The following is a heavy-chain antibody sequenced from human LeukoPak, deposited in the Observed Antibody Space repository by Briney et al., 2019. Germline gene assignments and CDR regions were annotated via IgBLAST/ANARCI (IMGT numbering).Heavy chain of an antibody. CDR2: IYTSGST. V-gene: IGHV4-4*09. D-gene: IGHD2-21*02. CDR3: ARRSTYCGGDCSSFDA. J-gene: IGHJ5*02. Sequence: SETLSLTCTVSGGSISSYYWSWIRQPPGKGLEWIGYIYTSGSTNYNPSLKSRVTISVDTSKNQFSLKLSSVTAADTAVYYCARRSTYCGGDCSSFDAWGQGTLATVSS. CDR1: GGSISSYY.